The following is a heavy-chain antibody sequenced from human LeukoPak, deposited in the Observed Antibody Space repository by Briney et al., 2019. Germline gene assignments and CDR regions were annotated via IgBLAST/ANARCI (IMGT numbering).Heavy chain of an antibody. J-gene: IGHJ4*02. CDR2: IIPIFGTA. D-gene: IGHD5-18*01. Sequence: SVKVSCKASGGAFSSYAISWVRQAPGQGLEWMGGIIPIFGTANYAQKFQGRVTITADESTSTAYMELSSLRSEDMAVYYCARDRGYSYVLVYWGQGTLVTVSS. CDR3: ARDRGYSYVLVY. V-gene: IGHV1-69*13. CDR1: GGAFSSYA.